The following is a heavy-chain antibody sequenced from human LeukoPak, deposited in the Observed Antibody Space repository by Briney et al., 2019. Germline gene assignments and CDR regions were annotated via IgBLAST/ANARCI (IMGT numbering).Heavy chain of an antibody. J-gene: IGHJ5*02. V-gene: IGHV3-11*01. CDR1: GFTFSDYY. CDR2: ISSSGSTI. D-gene: IGHD2-15*01. Sequence: GGSLRLSCAASGFTFSDYYMSWIRQAPGKGLEWVSYISSSGSTIYYADSVKGRFTISRDNAKNSLYLQMNSLRAEDTAVYYCARDPRGYCSGGSCYPNWFDPWGQGTLVTVSS. CDR3: ARDPRGYCSGGSCYPNWFDP.